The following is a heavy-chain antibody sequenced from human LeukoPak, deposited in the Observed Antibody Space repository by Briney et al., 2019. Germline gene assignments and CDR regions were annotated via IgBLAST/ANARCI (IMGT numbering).Heavy chain of an antibody. CDR3: ARGRWKMDIVVVPAARFDY. CDR2: INHSGST. Sequence: SETLFLTCAVYGGSFSGYYWSWIRPPPGKGLEWIGEINHSGSTNYNPSLKSRVTISVDTSKNQFSLKLSSVTAADTAVYYCARGRWKMDIVVVPAARFDYWGQGTLVTVSS. CDR1: GGSFSGYY. D-gene: IGHD2-2*03. J-gene: IGHJ4*02. V-gene: IGHV4-34*01.